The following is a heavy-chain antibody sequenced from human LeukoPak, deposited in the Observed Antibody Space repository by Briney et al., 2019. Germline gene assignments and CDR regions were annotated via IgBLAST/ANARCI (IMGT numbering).Heavy chain of an antibody. D-gene: IGHD2/OR15-2a*01. Sequence: PSETLSLTCTDSGGSISSDHWNWIRQPPGKGLEWIGCIFYSGRTYYNPSLKSRVTISVDMSKSQFSLRLTSVTAADTAVYYCARKNDFEIWGQGTLVTVSS. CDR2: IFYSGRT. CDR1: GGSISSDH. CDR3: ARKNDFEI. V-gene: IGHV4-59*01. J-gene: IGHJ3*02.